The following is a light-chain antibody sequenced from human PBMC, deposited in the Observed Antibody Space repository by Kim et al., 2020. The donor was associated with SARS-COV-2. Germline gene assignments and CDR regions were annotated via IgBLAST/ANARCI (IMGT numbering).Light chain of an antibody. CDR1: SRQSSCD. CDR3: QTWGPGIRV. J-gene: IGLJ3*02. Sequence: ASVQLTCTLSSRQSSCDIAWHQQPPGTGPRYLMKLNSDGSLSKGDGIPDRFSGSSSGAERYLTITSLQSEDEADYYCQTWGPGIRVFGGGTQLTVL. V-gene: IGLV4-69*01. CDR2: LNSDGSL.